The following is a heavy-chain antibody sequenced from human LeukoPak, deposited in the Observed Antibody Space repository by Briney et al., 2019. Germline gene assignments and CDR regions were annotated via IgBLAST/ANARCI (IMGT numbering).Heavy chain of an antibody. Sequence: PSETLSLTCAVYGGSFSGYYWSWIRRPPGKGVEWVGEINHSGSTNYNPSLKSRVTISVDTSKNQFSLKLSSVTAADTAVYYCARTQWLAPRYFQHWGQGTLVTVSS. V-gene: IGHV4-34*01. D-gene: IGHD6-19*01. J-gene: IGHJ1*01. CDR2: INHSGST. CDR1: GGSFSGYY. CDR3: ARTQWLAPRYFQH.